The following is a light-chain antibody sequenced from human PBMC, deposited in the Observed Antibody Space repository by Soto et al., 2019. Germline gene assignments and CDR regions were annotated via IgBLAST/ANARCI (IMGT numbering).Light chain of an antibody. CDR2: DAF. J-gene: IGKJ1*01. Sequence: DIQLTQIPSTLSASIGDRVTITCRASQSLSGWLAWYQQTPGKAPKLLISDAFRLESGVPSRFRGSGSGAEFSLTIITLQPGDSASFDCQQYASYPWTFGRGTK. V-gene: IGKV1-5*01. CDR3: QQYASYPWT. CDR1: QSLSGW.